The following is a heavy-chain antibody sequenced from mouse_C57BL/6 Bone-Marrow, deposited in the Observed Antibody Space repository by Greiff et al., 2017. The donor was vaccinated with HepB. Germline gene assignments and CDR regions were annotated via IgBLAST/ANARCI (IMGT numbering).Heavy chain of an antibody. CDR3: ARGDYGKAMDY. D-gene: IGHD2-1*01. Sequence: EVQLVESGGGLVQPGGSLKLSCAASGFTFSDYGMAWVRQAPRKGPEWVAFISNLAYSIYYADTVTGRFTISRENAKNTLYLEMSSLRSEDTAMYYCARGDYGKAMDYWGQGTSVTVSS. CDR1: GFTFSDYG. J-gene: IGHJ4*01. CDR2: ISNLAYSI. V-gene: IGHV5-15*01.